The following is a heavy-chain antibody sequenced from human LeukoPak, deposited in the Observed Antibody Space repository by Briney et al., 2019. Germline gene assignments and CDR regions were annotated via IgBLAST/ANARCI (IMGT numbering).Heavy chain of an antibody. Sequence: GGSLRLSCAASGFTFSRDSMNWVRQAPGKGLEWVSYINGGGSPIYYADSVRGRFTISRDNAKNSLYLQMNSLRAEDTAVYYCARDRCSGGSCYNWFDPWGQGTLVTVSS. CDR1: GFTFSRDS. CDR2: INGGGSPI. D-gene: IGHD2-15*01. V-gene: IGHV3-48*01. J-gene: IGHJ5*02. CDR3: ARDRCSGGSCYNWFDP.